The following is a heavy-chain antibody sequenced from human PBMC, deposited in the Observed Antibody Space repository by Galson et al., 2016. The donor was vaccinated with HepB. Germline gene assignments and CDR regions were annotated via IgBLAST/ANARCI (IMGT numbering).Heavy chain of an antibody. CDR3: ARLPFCGGDCYPDY. J-gene: IGHJ4*02. CDR1: GYRLTNYW. CDR2: IYPGHSDS. Sequence: QSGAAVKKPGESLKISCKGSGYRLTNYWIGWVRQMLGKVLEGKGIIYPGHSDSRYSPSFQGQVTISADKSISTTYLEWSSLKASDTAMYYCARLPFCGGDCYPDYWGQGTLVTVSS. D-gene: IGHD2-21*02. V-gene: IGHV5-51*01.